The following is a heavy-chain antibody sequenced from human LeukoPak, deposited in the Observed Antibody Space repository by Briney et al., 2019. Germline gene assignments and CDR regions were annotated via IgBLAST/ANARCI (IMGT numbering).Heavy chain of an antibody. J-gene: IGHJ4*02. CDR1: GFTFDDYG. V-gene: IGHV3-20*04. Sequence: GGSLRLSCAASGFTFDDYGMSWVRQAPGKGLEWVSGINWNGGSTGYADSVKGRFTISRDNAKNSLYLQMNSLRAEDTALYYCTTEYYASGALTPIDYWGQGTLVTVSS. CDR3: TTEYYASGALTPIDY. D-gene: IGHD2/OR15-2a*01. CDR2: INWNGGST.